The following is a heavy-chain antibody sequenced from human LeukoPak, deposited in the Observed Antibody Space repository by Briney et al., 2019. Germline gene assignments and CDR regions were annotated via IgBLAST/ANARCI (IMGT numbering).Heavy chain of an antibody. D-gene: IGHD6-19*01. CDR3: AKVRGTYSSGFYFDS. V-gene: IGHV3-9*01. Sequence: GGSRRLSCAASGFKFDSYAIHWVRQAPGNGLEWLSIISWNGGFMDYADSVKGRFTISRDNVKNSLYLEMNSLRPEDTAFYYCAKVRGTYSSGFYFDSWGQGTLVTVSS. CDR1: GFKFDSYA. CDR2: ISWNGGFM. J-gene: IGHJ4*02.